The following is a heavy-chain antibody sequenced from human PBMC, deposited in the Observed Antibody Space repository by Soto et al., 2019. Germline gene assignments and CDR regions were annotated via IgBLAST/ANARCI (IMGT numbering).Heavy chain of an antibody. CDR2: ISTSSSTI. CDR3: AKERGAAGGASDI. J-gene: IGHJ3*02. D-gene: IGHD1-26*01. V-gene: IGHV3-48*01. Sequence: GGSLRLSCAASGFTFSSYSMNWVRQAPGKGLELVSYISTSSSTIYYADSVKGRFTISRDNAKNSLYLQMNSLRAEDTAVYYCAKERGAAGGASDIWGQGTMVTVSS. CDR1: GFTFSSYS.